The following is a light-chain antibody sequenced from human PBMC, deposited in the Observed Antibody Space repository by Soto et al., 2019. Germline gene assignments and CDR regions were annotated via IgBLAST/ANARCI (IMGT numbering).Light chain of an antibody. V-gene: IGLV2-14*01. CDR3: SPYTISSTYVV. CDR1: SSDVGGYNY. CDR2: DVS. Sequence: QSALTQPASVSGSPGQSITISCTGTSSDVGGYNYVSWYQQHPGKAPKLMIYDVSNRPSGVSNRFSGSKSGNTASLTISGLQAEDEADYYGSPYTISSTYVVFGGGTKLTVL. J-gene: IGLJ2*01.